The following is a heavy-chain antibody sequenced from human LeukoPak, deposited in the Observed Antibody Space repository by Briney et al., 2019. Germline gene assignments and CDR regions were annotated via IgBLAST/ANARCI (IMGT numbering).Heavy chain of an antibody. J-gene: IGHJ3*02. D-gene: IGHD3-22*01. V-gene: IGHV4-31*03. CDR3: ARGFLTYYDSSGYYYRAFDI. CDR2: IYYSGST. CDR1: GGSISSGGYY. Sequence: SQTLSLTCTVSGGSISSGGYYWSWIRQHPGKGLEWIGYIYYSGSTYYNPSLTSRVTISVDTSKNQFSLKLSSVTAADTAVYYCARGFLTYYDSSGYYYRAFDIWGQGTMVTVSS.